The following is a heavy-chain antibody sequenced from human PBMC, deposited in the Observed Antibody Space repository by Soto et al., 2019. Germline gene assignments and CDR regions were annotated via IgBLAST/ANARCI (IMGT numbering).Heavy chain of an antibody. CDR3: ARDEASTSSLDY. V-gene: IGHV3-30-3*01. D-gene: IGHD2-2*01. CDR2: ISYDGSNK. CDR1: GFTFSRYA. J-gene: IGHJ4*02. Sequence: QVQLVESGGGVVQPGRSLRLSCAASGFTFSRYAMHWVRQAPGKGLEWVAVISYDGSNKYYADSVKGRFTISRDNSKNTLYLQMNSLRAEDTAVYYCARDEASTSSLDYWGQGTLVTVSS.